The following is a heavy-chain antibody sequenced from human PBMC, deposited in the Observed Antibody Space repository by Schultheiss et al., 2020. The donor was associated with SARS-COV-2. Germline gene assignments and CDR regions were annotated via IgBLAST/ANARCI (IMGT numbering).Heavy chain of an antibody. CDR1: GFTFSDHF. V-gene: IGHV3-9*01. Sequence: SLKISCAASGFTFSDHFMDWVRQAPGKGLEWVSGISWNSGSIGYADSVKGRFTISRDNSKTTLYLQMNSLRAEDTAVYYCARDGGYCSSTSCYHNYYYYMDVWGKGTTVTVSS. CDR3: ARDGGYCSSTSCYHNYYYYMDV. J-gene: IGHJ6*03. D-gene: IGHD2-2*01. CDR2: ISWNSGSI.